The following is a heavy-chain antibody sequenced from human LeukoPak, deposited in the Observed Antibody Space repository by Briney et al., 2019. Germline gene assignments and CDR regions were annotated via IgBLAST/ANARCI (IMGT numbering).Heavy chain of an antibody. CDR1: GFTFGSYG. Sequence: GGSLRLSCAASGFTFGSYGMHWVRQAPGKGLEWVAFIRYDGSNKYYADSVKGRFTISRGNSKNTLYLQMNSLRAEDTAVYYCAKGRQQLVDPWGQGTLVTVSS. V-gene: IGHV3-30*02. D-gene: IGHD6-6*01. CDR3: AKGRQQLVDP. J-gene: IGHJ5*02. CDR2: IRYDGSNK.